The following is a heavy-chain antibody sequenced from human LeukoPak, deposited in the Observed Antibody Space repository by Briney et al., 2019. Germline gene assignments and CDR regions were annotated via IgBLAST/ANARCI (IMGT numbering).Heavy chain of an antibody. CDR1: GFTFSDYY. CDR3: ARDPDPPLYYFDY. CDR2: ISSSSSYT. V-gene: IGHV3-11*06. D-gene: IGHD1-14*01. J-gene: IGHJ4*02. Sequence: PGGSLRLSCAASGFTFSDYYMSWIRQAPGKGLEWVSYISSSSSYTNYADSVKGRFTISRDNAKNSLYLQMNGLRAEDTAVYYCARDPDPPLYYFDYWGQGTLVTVSS.